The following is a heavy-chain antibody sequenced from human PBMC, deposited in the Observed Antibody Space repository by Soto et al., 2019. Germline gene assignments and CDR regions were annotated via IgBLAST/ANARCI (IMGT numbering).Heavy chain of an antibody. CDR1: GYTFTSYY. V-gene: IGHV1-46*01. CDR3: AKAGAPLGGAVAGPQISASDGFDI. D-gene: IGHD6-19*01. J-gene: IGHJ3*02. Sequence: ASVKVSCKASGYTFTSYYMHWVRQAPGQGLEWMGIINPSGGSTSYAQKFQGRVTMTRDTSTSTVYMELSSLRSEDTAVYYCAKAGAPLGGAVAGPQISASDGFDIWGQGTMVTVSS. CDR2: INPSGGST.